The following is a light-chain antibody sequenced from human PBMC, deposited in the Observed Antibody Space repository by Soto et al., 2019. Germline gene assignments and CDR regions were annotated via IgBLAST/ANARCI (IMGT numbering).Light chain of an antibody. CDR1: QISCN. Sequence: IVLTQSPGTLSFSPGERATLSCRASQISCNLAWYQQKPGQAPMLIIDGASSRATGVPDRFSGSGSGTDFTLTISRLDPEDFAVYYCQNYGGSPLVTFGQEPRLDI. J-gene: IGKJ5*01. CDR2: GAS. CDR3: QNYGGSPLVT. V-gene: IGKV3-20*01.